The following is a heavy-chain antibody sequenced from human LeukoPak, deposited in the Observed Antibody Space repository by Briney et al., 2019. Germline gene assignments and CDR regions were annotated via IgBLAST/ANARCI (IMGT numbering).Heavy chain of an antibody. CDR1: GGSIGSSGYY. CDR2: IYYSGST. J-gene: IGHJ4*02. Sequence: SETLSLTCTVSGGSIGSSGYYWGWIRQPPGKGLEWIGSIYYSGSTYYNPSLKSRVTISVDTSKNQFSLKLSSVTAADTAVYYCARHWDYSGYSGYWGQGTLVTVSS. V-gene: IGHV4-39*01. CDR3: ARHWDYSGYSGY. D-gene: IGHD5-12*01.